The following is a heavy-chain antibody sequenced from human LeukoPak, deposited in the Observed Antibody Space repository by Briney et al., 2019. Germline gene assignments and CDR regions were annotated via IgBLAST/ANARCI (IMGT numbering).Heavy chain of an antibody. J-gene: IGHJ5*02. V-gene: IGHV1-8*01. CDR2: MNPNSGNT. Sequence: GASVKVSCKASGYTFTSYDINWVRQATGQGLEWMGWMNPNSGNTGYAQKFQGRVTMTRNNSRSTAYMELSSLRSEDTAVYYCARGIRIAARRGNWFDPWGQGTLVTVSS. D-gene: IGHD6-6*01. CDR1: GYTFTSYD. CDR3: ARGIRIAARRGNWFDP.